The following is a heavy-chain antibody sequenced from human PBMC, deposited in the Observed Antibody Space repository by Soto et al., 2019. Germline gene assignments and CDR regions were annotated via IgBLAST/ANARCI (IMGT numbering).Heavy chain of an antibody. CDR1: GFTFSGYS. CDR2: ISSSSSYI. V-gene: IGHV3-21*01. CDR3: AREVMFWSGYYHYYFDY. D-gene: IGHD3-3*01. J-gene: IGHJ4*02. Sequence: GGSLRLSCVASGFTFSGYSLNWVRQAPGKGLEWVSSISSSSSYIYYADSMKGRFTISRDNAKNSLYLQMNSLRAEDTAVYYCAREVMFWSGYYHYYFDYWGQGTLVTVSS.